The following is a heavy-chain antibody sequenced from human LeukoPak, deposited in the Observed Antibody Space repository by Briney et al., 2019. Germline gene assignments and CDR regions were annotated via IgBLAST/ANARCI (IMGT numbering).Heavy chain of an antibody. CDR3: AKAGVRYFDSSGLYAFDF. CDR1: GGSISSTSYY. D-gene: IGHD3-22*01. CDR2: IYYSGST. Sequence: PSETLSLTCAVSGGSISSTSYYWAWIRQPPGKGVEWIGTIYYSGSTYHNPSLKSRVTLSVDTSRNQFSLRLSSVDAADTAVYYCAKAGVRYFDSSGLYAFDFWGQGTTVTVSS. J-gene: IGHJ3*01. V-gene: IGHV4-39*01.